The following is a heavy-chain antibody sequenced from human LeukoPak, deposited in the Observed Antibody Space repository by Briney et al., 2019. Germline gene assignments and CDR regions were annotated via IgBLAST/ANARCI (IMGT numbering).Heavy chain of an antibody. CDR1: GGSFSGYY. CDR2: INHSGST. J-gene: IGHJ4*02. D-gene: IGHD4-23*01. V-gene: IGHV4-34*01. CDR3: ARLRPLTTVVNLYYFDY. Sequence: SETLSLTCAVYGGSFSGYYWSWIRQPPGKGLEWIGEINHSGSTNYNPSLKSRVTISVDTSKNQFSLKLSSVTAADTAVYYCARLRPLTTVVNLYYFDYWGQGTLVTVSS.